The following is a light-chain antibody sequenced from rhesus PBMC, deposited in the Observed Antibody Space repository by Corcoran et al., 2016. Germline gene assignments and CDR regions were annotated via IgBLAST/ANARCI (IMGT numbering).Light chain of an antibody. CDR2: KAY. Sequence: DIQMTQSPSSLSASVGDRVTITCRASENVNNYLNWYQQKPGKAPKLLIYKAYTLQSGVPSRFSGSGSGTDDTVTISSLQSEDVATYYCQHNYGTPYSFGQGTKVEIK. V-gene: IGKV1-74*01. CDR1: ENVNNY. CDR3: QHNYGTPYS. J-gene: IGKJ2*01.